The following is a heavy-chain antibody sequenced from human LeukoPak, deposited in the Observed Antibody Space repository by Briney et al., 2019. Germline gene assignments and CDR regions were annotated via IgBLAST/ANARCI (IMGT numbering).Heavy chain of an antibody. J-gene: IGHJ6*03. V-gene: IGHV1-8*01. CDR2: MNPNSGNT. CDR1: GYTFTSYD. Sequence: ASVTVSFTASGYTFTSYDINWVRQATGQGLEWMGWMNPNSGNTGYAQKFQGRVTMTRNTSISTAYMELSSLRSEDTAVYYCAGARRDIVVVPAAIPQGYYYYMDVWGKGTTVTVSS. CDR3: AGARRDIVVVPAAIPQGYYYYMDV. D-gene: IGHD2-2*01.